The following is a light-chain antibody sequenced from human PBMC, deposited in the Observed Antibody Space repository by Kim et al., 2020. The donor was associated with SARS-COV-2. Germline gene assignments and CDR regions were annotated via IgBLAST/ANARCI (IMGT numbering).Light chain of an antibody. J-gene: IGKJ2*01. Sequence: DIQMTQSPSSLSASVGDRVTITCLASQEIANYLNWYQQTPGKAPNLLIFDMSHLQTGVPSRFSGSRSGTLYTLTISSLQPEDAATYYCQQYENFPYTFGQRPKVDIK. CDR2: DMS. V-gene: IGKV1-33*01. CDR3: QQYENFPYT. CDR1: QEIANY.